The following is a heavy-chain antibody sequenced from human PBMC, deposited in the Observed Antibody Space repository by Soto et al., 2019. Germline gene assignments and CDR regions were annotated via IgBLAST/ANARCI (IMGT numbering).Heavy chain of an antibody. D-gene: IGHD6-19*01. J-gene: IGHJ4*02. Sequence: GGSLRLSCTASEFTFSSTWMSWVRQAPGKGLEWVANIGQDGTEKYYVDSVKGRFTISRDNAKNSLYLQMNSLRAEDTAVYYCARGGGWYYYWGQGTLVTVSS. CDR3: ARGGGWYYY. CDR2: IGQDGTEK. V-gene: IGHV3-7*01. CDR1: EFTFSSTW.